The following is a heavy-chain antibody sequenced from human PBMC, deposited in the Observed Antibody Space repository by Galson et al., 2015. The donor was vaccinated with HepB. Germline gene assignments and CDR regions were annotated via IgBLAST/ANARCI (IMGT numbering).Heavy chain of an antibody. V-gene: IGHV3-21*04. CDR1: GFTFSTYS. CDR3: AKGDVWGSAALNYGMDV. D-gene: IGHD3-16*01. J-gene: IGHJ6*02. Sequence: SLRLSCAASGFTFSTYSMNWVRQAPGKGLEWVSSISSSSSYIYYADSVKGRFTISRDNSKNMVFLQMYSLRAEDTAVYYCAKGDVWGSAALNYGMDVWGQGTTVTVSS. CDR2: ISSSSSYI.